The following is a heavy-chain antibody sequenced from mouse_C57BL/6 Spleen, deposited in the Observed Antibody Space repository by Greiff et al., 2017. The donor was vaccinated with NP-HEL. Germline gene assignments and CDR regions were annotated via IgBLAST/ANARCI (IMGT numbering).Heavy chain of an antibody. Sequence: QVQLQQPGAELVMPGASVKLSCKASGYTFTSYWMHWVKQRPGQGLEWIGEIDPSDSYTNYNQKFKGKSTLTVDKSSSTAYMQLSSLTSEDSAVYYCARVWYYFDYWGQGTTLTVSS. CDR1: GYTFTSYW. J-gene: IGHJ2*01. D-gene: IGHD2-10*02. CDR3: ARVWYYFDY. V-gene: IGHV1-69*01. CDR2: IDPSDSYT.